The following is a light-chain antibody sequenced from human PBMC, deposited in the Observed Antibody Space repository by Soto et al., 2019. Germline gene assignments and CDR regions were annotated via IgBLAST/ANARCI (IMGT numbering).Light chain of an antibody. CDR1: SSDIGGYNY. CDR3: CSYAGSNNYYL. CDR2: EVT. V-gene: IGLV2-8*01. Sequence: QSALTQPPSASGSPGQSVTISCTGSSSDIGGYNYVSWYQXRXXXXXXXXXXEVTKRPSGVPDRFSGSKSGNTAPLTVSGLQADDEADYYCCSYAGSNNYYLFGPGTKVTVL. J-gene: IGLJ1*01.